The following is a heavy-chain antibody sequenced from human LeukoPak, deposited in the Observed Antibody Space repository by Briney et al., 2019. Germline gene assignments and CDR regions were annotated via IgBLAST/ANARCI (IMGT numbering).Heavy chain of an antibody. CDR2: IYHSGST. V-gene: IGHV4-30-2*01. CDR3: ACLAAAAGSGWFDP. D-gene: IGHD6-13*01. Sequence: SETLSLTCTVSGGSISSGGYYWSWIRQPPGKGLEWIGYIYHSGSTYYNPSLKSRVTISVDTSKNQFSLKLSSVTAADTAVYYCACLAAAAGSGWFDPWGQGTLVTVSS. J-gene: IGHJ5*02. CDR1: GGSISSGGYY.